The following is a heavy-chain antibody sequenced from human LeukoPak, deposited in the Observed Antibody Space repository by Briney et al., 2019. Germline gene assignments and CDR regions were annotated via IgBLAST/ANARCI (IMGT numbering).Heavy chain of an antibody. CDR2: TRNKANSYTT. Sequence: GGSLRLSCAASGFTFSDHYMDWARQAPGKVLEWVGRTRNKANSYTTEYAASVKGRFTNSRDDSKNSLYLQMNSLKTEDTSVYYCARIGADGSFDYWGQGTLVTVSS. J-gene: IGHJ4*02. V-gene: IGHV3-72*01. D-gene: IGHD1-26*01. CDR1: GFTFSDHY. CDR3: ARIGADGSFDY.